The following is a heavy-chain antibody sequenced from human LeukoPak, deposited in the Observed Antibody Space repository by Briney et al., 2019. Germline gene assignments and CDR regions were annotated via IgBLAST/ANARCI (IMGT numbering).Heavy chain of an antibody. V-gene: IGHV1-18*01. CDR3: ARAPPAMTMGPGDY. CDR2: ISTHDGHT. CDR1: DYTFTNYG. D-gene: IGHD2-2*01. J-gene: IGHJ4*02. Sequence: PMASVKVSCKASDYTFTNYGITWMRQAPGQGLEWMGWISTHDGHTICAQDLQGRVTMTTDTSTTTAYMELRRLKSDDTAVYYCARAPPAMTMGPGDYWGQGALVIVSS.